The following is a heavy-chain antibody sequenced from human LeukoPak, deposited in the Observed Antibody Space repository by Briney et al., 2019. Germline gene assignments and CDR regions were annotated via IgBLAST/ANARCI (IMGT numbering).Heavy chain of an antibody. D-gene: IGHD2-15*01. CDR2: TSGSDGST. J-gene: IGHJ4*02. Sequence: GGSLRLSCAASGFSFSTYGMTWVRQAPGKGLEWVSGTSGSDGSTYYADSVKGRFIISRDNSKNTLYLQMNSLRAEDTAVYYCAKNIGGFDYWGQGTLVTVSS. V-gene: IGHV3-23*01. CDR3: AKNIGGFDY. CDR1: GFSFSTYG.